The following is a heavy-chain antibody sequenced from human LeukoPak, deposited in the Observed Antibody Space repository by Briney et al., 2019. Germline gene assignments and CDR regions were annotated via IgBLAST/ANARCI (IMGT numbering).Heavy chain of an antibody. CDR1: GFTFSSYS. D-gene: IGHD1-26*01. J-gene: IGHJ3*02. V-gene: IGHV3-64*01. Sequence: PGGSLRLSCAASGFTFSSYSMSWVRQAPGKGLEYVSAITNNGGIAYYAKSVKGRFTISRDNSKNTLYLQMGSLRAEDMAVYYCARVGRGDAFDIWGHGTMVTVSS. CDR3: ARVGRGDAFDI. CDR2: ITNNGGIA.